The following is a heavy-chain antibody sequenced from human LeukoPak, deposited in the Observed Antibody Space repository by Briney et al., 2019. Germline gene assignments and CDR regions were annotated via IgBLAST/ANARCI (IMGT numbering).Heavy chain of an antibody. J-gene: IGHJ6*02. CDR1: GFSFNTFW. V-gene: IGHV3-72*01. CDR3: GRSRSATQAGFPYNAIDV. D-gene: IGHD1-26*01. Sequence: GGSLRLSCAASGFSFNTFWMNWVRQAPGKGLERVGRSRNKVNSFSTEYAASVKGRFTISTDDSKNSVYLQMNSLKAEDTTVYYCGRSRSATQAGFPYNAIDVWGQGATGTVSS. CDR2: SRNKVNSFST.